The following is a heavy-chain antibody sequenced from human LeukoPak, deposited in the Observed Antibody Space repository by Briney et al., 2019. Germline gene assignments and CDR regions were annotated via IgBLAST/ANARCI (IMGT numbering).Heavy chain of an antibody. Sequence: ASLKVSCKASGYTFTAYSLHWVGKPLGQGLGWMGWINPNSGVTNYAQKFQGRVTMTRDTSISTAYMELSSLRSDDTAVYYCARVGVEGASCYDYWGQGTLVTVSS. CDR2: INPNSGVT. CDR1: GYTFTAYS. CDR3: ARVGVEGASCYDY. D-gene: IGHD2-2*01. V-gene: IGHV1-2*02. J-gene: IGHJ4*02.